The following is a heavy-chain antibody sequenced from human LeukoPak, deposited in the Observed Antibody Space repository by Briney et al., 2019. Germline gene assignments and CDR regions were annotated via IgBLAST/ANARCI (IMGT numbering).Heavy chain of an antibody. V-gene: IGHV1-8*03. D-gene: IGHD3-10*01. Sequence: ASVKVSCKASGGTFSSYAISWVRQATGQGLEWMGWMNPNSGNTGYAQKFQGRVTITRNTSISTAYMELSSLRSEDTAVYYCARGFTGSYMDVWGKGTTVTVSS. CDR3: ARGFTGSYMDV. J-gene: IGHJ6*03. CDR1: GGTFSSYA. CDR2: MNPNSGNT.